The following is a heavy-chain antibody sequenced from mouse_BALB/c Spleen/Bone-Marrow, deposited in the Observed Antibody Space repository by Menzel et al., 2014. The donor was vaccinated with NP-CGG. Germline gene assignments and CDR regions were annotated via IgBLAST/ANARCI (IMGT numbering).Heavy chain of an antibody. V-gene: IGHV14-3*02. D-gene: IGHD2-14*01. CDR2: IDPANGYT. CDR1: GFNIKDTY. J-gene: IGHJ1*01. CDR3: ARLGYRYGYWFFDV. Sequence: EVQLQQSGAELVKPGASVKLSCTASGFNIKDTYMHWVKQRPEQGLEWIGRIDPANGYTKYDPKFQGKATITADTSSNKAYLQLSSLTSEDTAVYYCARLGYRYGYWFFDVWDAGTTVTVSS.